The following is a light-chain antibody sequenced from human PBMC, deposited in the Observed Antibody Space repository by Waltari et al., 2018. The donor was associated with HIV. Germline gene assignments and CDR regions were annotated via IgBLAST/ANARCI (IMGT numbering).Light chain of an antibody. CDR2: AAS. J-gene: IGKJ2*03. V-gene: IGKV1-39*01. CDR3: QHSYRAPYS. CDR1: QSISSY. Sequence: DIQMTQSLSSLSASVGDRVTITCRASQSISSYLTWYQHKPGTAPKLLVYAASTLESGVPSRFSGSGSGTDFTLTISSLQPEDFATYYCQHSYRAPYSFGQGTKLEMK.